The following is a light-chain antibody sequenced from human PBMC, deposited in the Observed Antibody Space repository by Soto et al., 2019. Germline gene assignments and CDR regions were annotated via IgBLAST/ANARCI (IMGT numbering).Light chain of an antibody. CDR2: DVS. J-gene: IGLJ1*01. CDR1: SSDVGGYNY. CDR3: SSYTSSSSYV. Sequence: QSVLTQPASVSGSPGQSITISCTGTSSDVGGYNYVSWYQQHPGKAPKLMIYDVSNRPSGGSHRFSGSKSGNTASLTISGLQAEDEADYYCSSYTSSSSYVFGTGTKLTVL. V-gene: IGLV2-14*01.